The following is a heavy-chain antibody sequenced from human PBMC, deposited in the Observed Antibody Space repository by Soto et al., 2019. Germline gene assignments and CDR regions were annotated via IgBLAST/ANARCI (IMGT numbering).Heavy chain of an antibody. CDR2: IYHSGST. CDR3: ERGKGRGSGRYNTDDDFDI. Sequence: WETRALTCSFSVYSIVSLYYGGCIRQPPGEWLEWIGIIYHSGSTYYNPYLKSRVTISVDTSKNQFSLKLSSVTAADTAVYYCERGKGRGSGRYNTDDDFDIWGQGTMVTVSS. J-gene: IGHJ3*02. V-gene: IGHV4-38-2*02. D-gene: IGHD1-26*01. CDR1: VYSIVSLYY.